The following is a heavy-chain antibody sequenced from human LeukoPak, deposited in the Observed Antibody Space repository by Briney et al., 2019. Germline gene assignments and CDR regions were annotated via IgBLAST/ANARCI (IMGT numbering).Heavy chain of an antibody. CDR3: ARDGYCSSTSCYQPFDY. D-gene: IGHD2-2*03. J-gene: IGHJ4*02. CDR1: GYTFTGYY. Sequence: ASVKVSCKASGYTFTGYYMHWVRQAPGQGLEWMGWINPNSGGTNYAQKFQGRVTMTRDTSISTAYMELRSLRSDDTAVYYCARDGYCSSTSCYQPFDYWGQGTLVTVSS. CDR2: INPNSGGT. V-gene: IGHV1-2*02.